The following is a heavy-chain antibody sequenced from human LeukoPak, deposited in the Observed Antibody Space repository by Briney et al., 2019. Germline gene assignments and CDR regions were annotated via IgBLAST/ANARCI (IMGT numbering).Heavy chain of an antibody. J-gene: IGHJ4*02. Sequence: SETLSLTCTVSGGSISSGGYYWSWIRQHPGKGLEWIGYIYYSGSTYYNPSPKSRVTISVDTSKHQFSLKLSSVTAADTAVYYCARGELPSHFDYWGQGTLVTVPS. CDR3: ARGELPSHFDY. CDR1: GGSISSGGYY. V-gene: IGHV4-31*03. D-gene: IGHD2-15*01. CDR2: IYYSGST.